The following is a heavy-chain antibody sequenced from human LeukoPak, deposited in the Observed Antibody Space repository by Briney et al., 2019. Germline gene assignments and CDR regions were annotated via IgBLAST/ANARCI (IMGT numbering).Heavy chain of an antibody. Sequence: ASVKVSFKASGYTFTGYYMHWVRQAPGQGLEWMGGINPNSGGTNYAQKFQGRVTMTRDTSISTAYMELSRLRSDDTAVYYCARVFLKAYCGGDCYGHYFDYWGQGTLVTVSS. CDR3: ARVFLKAYCGGDCYGHYFDY. CDR2: INPNSGGT. D-gene: IGHD2-21*02. J-gene: IGHJ4*02. CDR1: GYTFTGYY. V-gene: IGHV1-2*02.